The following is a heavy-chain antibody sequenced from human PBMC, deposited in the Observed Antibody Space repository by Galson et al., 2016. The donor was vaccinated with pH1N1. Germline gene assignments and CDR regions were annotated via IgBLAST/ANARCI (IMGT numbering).Heavy chain of an antibody. CDR3: GRHLARPGSGIRNDPFDF. D-gene: IGHD6-19*01. CDR2: IHHSGST. V-gene: IGHV4-38-2*01. Sequence: ETLSLTCGVSGYLITGCCYWGWIRQPPGKGLEWIGAIHHSGSTYCSPPLKSRLTISVDTSKNQFSLKLTSVTAADTAIYYCGRHLARPGSGIRNDPFDFWAQGTLVTVSS. J-gene: IGHJ4*02. CDR1: GYLITGCCY.